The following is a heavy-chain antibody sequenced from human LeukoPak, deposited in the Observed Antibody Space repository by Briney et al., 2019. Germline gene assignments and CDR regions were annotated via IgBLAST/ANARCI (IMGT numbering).Heavy chain of an antibody. CDR1: GGSISSYY. Sequence: SETLSLTCTVSGGSISSYYWSWIRQPAGKGLEWIGRIYTSGSTNYNPSLKSRVTMSVDTSKNQFSLKLTSVTAADTAVYYCARDVPISSGWYLRVSWFDPWGQGTLVTVSS. V-gene: IGHV4-4*07. D-gene: IGHD6-19*01. CDR3: ARDVPISSGWYLRVSWFDP. CDR2: IYTSGST. J-gene: IGHJ5*02.